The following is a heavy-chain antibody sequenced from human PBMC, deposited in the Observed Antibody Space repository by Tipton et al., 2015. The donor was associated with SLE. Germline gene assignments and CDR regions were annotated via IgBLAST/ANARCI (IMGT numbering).Heavy chain of an antibody. CDR1: GYTFTSYD. D-gene: IGHD2-15*01. J-gene: IGHJ6*02. Sequence: QLVQSGPEVKKPGASVKVSCKASGYTFTSYDINWVRQATGQGLEWMGWMNPNSGNTGYAQKFQGRVTMTRNTSISTAYMELSSLRSEDTAVYYCARGYCSGGSCYSVPFYYYGMDVWGQGTTVTVSS. CDR3: ARGYCSGGSCYSVPFYYYGMDV. V-gene: IGHV1-8*01. CDR2: MNPNSGNT.